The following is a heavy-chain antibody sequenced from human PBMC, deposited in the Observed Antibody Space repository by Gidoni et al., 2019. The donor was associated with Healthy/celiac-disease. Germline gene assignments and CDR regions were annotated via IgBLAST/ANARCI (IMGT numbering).Heavy chain of an antibody. J-gene: IGHJ6*02. V-gene: IGHV4-39*01. D-gene: IGHD3-16*01. Sequence: QLQLQESGPGLVKPSETLSLTCTVSGGSISSSSYYWGWIRQPPGKGLEWIGSIYYSGSTYYNPSLKSRVTISVDTSKNQFSLKLSSVTAADTAVYYCARHGGLHLPPNVWGQGTTVTVSS. CDR2: IYYSGST. CDR3: ARHGGLHLPPNV. CDR1: GGSISSSSYY.